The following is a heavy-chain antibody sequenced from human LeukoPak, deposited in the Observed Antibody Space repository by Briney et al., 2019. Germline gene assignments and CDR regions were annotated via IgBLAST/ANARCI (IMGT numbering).Heavy chain of an antibody. D-gene: IGHD5-18*01. CDR1: GGSISSYY. CDR2: IYTSGST. V-gene: IGHV4-4*07. Sequence: ASETLSLTCTVSGGSISSYYWSWIRQPAGKGLEWIGRIYTSGSTNYNPSLKSRVTMSVDTSKNQFSLKLSSVTAADTAVYYCARELYSYGYLGVDYWGQGTLVTVSS. J-gene: IGHJ4*02. CDR3: ARELYSYGYLGVDY.